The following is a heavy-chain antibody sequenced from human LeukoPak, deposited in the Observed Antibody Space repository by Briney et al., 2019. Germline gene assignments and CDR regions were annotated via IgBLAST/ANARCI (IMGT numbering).Heavy chain of an antibody. CDR1: GFTFSSYA. CDR2: ISYDGSNK. V-gene: IGHV3-30-3*01. Sequence: PGGSLRLSCAASGFTFSSYAMHWVRQAPGKGLEWVAVISYDGSNKYYADSVKGRFTISRDNSKSTLYLQMNSLRAEDTAVYYCARDGGYSYVYGRPLADYWGQGTLVTVSS. J-gene: IGHJ4*02. CDR3: ARDGGYSYVYGRPLADY. D-gene: IGHD5-18*01.